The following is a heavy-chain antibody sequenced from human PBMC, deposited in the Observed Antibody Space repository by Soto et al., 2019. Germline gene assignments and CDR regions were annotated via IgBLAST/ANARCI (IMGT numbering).Heavy chain of an antibody. V-gene: IGHV1-2*02. D-gene: IGHD3-9*01. J-gene: IGHJ4*02. Sequence: ASVKVSCKASGYSFTGYFVHWVRQAPGPGLEWMGWINPNTGATKYAQKFQGRVTMTRDTSITTAYMELSRLRSDDTAVYYCAREKDYDILTVYKRAGAIDYSGAAPLLTVSS. CDR2: INPNTGAT. CDR1: GYSFTGYF. CDR3: AREKDYDILTVYKRAGAIDY.